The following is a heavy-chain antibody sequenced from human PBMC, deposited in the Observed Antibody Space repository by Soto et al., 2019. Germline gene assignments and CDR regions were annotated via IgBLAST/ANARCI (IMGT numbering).Heavy chain of an antibody. CDR1: GFTFSSYS. CDR3: AGQRGYSSYDSLYYCYYMDV. J-gene: IGHJ6*03. Sequence: EVQLVESGGGLVKPGGSLRLSCAASGFTFSSYSMNWVRQAPGKGLEWVSSISSSSSYIYYADSVKGRFTISRDNAKNSLYQQMNSLRAEDTEVYYCAGQRGYSSYDSLYYCYYMDVWGKGTPVTVSS. CDR2: ISSSSSYI. V-gene: IGHV3-21*01. D-gene: IGHD5-12*01.